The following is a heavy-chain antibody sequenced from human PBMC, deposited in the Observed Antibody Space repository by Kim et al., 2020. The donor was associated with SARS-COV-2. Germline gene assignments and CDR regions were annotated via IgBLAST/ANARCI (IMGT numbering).Heavy chain of an antibody. CDR3: ARYSGSYYSPGGMDV. V-gene: IGHV1-3*01. D-gene: IGHD1-26*01. CDR1: GYTFTSYA. CDR2: INAGNGNT. Sequence: ASVKVSCKASGYTFTSYAMYWVRQAPGQRLEWMGWINAGNGNTKYSQKFQGRVTITRDTSASTAYMELSSLRSEDTAVYYCARYSGSYYSPGGMDVWGQGTTVTVSS. J-gene: IGHJ6*02.